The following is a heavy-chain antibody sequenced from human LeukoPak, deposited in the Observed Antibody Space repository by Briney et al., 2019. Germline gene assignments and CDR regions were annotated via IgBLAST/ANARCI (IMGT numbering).Heavy chain of an antibody. CDR1: GYTFTSYD. Sequence: EASVKVSCKASGYTFTSYDINWVRQAPGQGLEWMGWINPNSGGTNYAQKFQGRVTMTRDTSISTAYMELSRLRSDDTAVYYCARDGGPYSSSWPSNFPIHNWFDPWGQGTLVTVSS. CDR3: ARDGGPYSSSWPSNFPIHNWFDP. J-gene: IGHJ5*02. CDR2: INPNSGGT. D-gene: IGHD6-13*01. V-gene: IGHV1-2*02.